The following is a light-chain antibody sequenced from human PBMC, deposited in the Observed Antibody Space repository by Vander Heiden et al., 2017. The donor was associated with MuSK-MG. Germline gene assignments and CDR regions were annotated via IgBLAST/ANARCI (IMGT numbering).Light chain of an antibody. CDR1: KLGDKY. CDR3: QAWDSSTGV. CDR2: QDS. Sequence: SYELTQPPSVSVSPGQTASITCSGDKLGDKYACWYQQKPGQSPVLVIYQDSKRPSGIPERFSGSNSGNTATLTIGGTQAMDEADYYCQAWDSSTGVFGGGTKLTGL. J-gene: IGLJ2*01. V-gene: IGLV3-1*01.